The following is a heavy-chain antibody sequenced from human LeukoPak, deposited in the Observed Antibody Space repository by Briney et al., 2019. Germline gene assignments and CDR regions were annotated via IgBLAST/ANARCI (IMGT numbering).Heavy chain of an antibody. J-gene: IGHJ4*02. V-gene: IGHV1-2*02. CDR2: INPNSGGT. CDR3: ARVAYYYDSSGYTYHFDY. D-gene: IGHD3-22*01. Sequence: ASVKVSCKASGYTFTGYYMHWVRQAPGQGLEWMGWINPNSGGTNYAQKFQGRVTMTRDTSISTAYMELSRLRSDDTAVYYCARVAYYYDSSGYTYHFDYWGQGTLVTVSS. CDR1: GYTFTGYY.